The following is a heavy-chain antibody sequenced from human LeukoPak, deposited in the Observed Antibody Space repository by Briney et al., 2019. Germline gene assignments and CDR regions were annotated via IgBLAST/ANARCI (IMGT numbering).Heavy chain of an antibody. CDR2: ISSSGSTI. D-gene: IGHD2-8*01. Sequence: GGSLRLSCAASGFTFSSYSMNWVRQAPGKGLEWVSYISSSGSTIYYADSVKGRFTISRDNAKNSLYLQMNSLRAEDTAVYYCARPLYCTNGVCTDYWGQGTLVTVSS. V-gene: IGHV3-48*04. CDR3: ARPLYCTNGVCTDY. J-gene: IGHJ4*02. CDR1: GFTFSSYS.